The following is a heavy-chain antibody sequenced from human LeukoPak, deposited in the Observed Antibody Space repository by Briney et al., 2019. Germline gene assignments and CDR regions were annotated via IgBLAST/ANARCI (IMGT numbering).Heavy chain of an antibody. V-gene: IGHV4-34*01. Sequence: SETLSLACAVYGGSFSGYYWSWIRQPPGKGLEWIGEINHSGSTNYNPSLKSRVTISADTSKNQFSLKLSSVTAADTAVYYCARALGYCSSTSCYGLYWYFDLWGRGTLVTVSS. J-gene: IGHJ2*01. CDR3: ARALGYCSSTSCYGLYWYFDL. CDR2: INHSGST. D-gene: IGHD2-2*03. CDR1: GGSFSGYY.